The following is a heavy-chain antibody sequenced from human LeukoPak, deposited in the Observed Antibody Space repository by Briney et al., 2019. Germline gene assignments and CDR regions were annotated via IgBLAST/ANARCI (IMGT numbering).Heavy chain of an antibody. Sequence: GGSLRLSCAASGFIFRNYWMAWVRQAPGIGLEWVANINQDGGGKNYVDSVKGRFTISRDNAKSSLYLQMNSLRAEDTAVYYCTITGGTTVTAFDSWGQGILVTVSS. V-gene: IGHV3-7*02. CDR3: TITGGTTVTAFDS. D-gene: IGHD4-17*01. J-gene: IGHJ4*02. CDR1: GFIFRNYW. CDR2: INQDGGGK.